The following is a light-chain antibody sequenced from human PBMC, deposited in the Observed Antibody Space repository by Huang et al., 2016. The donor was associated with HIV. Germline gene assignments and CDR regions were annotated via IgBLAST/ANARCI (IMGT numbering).Light chain of an antibody. V-gene: IGKV3-20*01. Sequence: EIVLTQSPGTLSFSPGERATLSCRASQILSYDSLAWYQHKPGQTPRLRIYGASTRASGVPARFSGSGSGTDFTLIISRLEPDDVGVYYCQQYHDSPETFGQGTKLEI. CDR3: QQYHDSPET. CDR1: QILSYDS. CDR2: GAS. J-gene: IGKJ2*01.